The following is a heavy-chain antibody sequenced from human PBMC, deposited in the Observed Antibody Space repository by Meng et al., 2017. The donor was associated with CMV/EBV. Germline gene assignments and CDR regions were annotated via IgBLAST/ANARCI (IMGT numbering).Heavy chain of an antibody. CDR1: GFSRTTSGMC. CDR3: ARIHSNYRRYGMDV. D-gene: IGHD4-11*01. J-gene: IGHJ6*02. V-gene: IGHV2-70*20. CDR2: IDRNDDK. Sequence: SGPTLVKPTQTLTLTCTFSGFSRTTSGMCVSWVRQPPGKSLEWLALIDRNDDKYYSTSLKTRLTSSKDTYKNQVVLTMTNMDPVDTATYYCARIHSNYRRYGMDVWGQGTTVTVSS.